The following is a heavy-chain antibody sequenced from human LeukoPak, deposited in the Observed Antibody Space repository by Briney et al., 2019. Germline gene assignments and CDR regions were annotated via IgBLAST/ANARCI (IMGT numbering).Heavy chain of an antibody. D-gene: IGHD3-22*01. Sequence: ASVKVSCKASGGTFSSYAISWVRQAPGQGLEWMGWINPNSGGTSYAQKFQGRVTMTRDTSISTAYMELSRLRSDDTAIYYCAGGTGYYSPDYWGQGTLVTVSS. CDR3: AGGTGYYSPDY. CDR2: INPNSGGT. V-gene: IGHV1-2*02. CDR1: GGTFSSYA. J-gene: IGHJ4*02.